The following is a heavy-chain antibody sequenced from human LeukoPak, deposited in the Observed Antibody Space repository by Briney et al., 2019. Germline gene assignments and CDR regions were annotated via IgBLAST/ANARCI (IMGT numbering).Heavy chain of an antibody. V-gene: IGHV3-30*18. CDR3: AKVKYSYVRRDYFDY. D-gene: IGHD5-18*01. J-gene: IGHJ4*02. Sequence: AGGSLRLSCAASGFTFSSYGMHWVRQAPGKGLEWVAVISYDGSNKYYADSVKGRFTISRDNSKNTLYLQMYSLRAEDTAVYYCAKVKYSYVRRDYFDYWGQGTLVTVSS. CDR2: ISYDGSNK. CDR1: GFTFSSYG.